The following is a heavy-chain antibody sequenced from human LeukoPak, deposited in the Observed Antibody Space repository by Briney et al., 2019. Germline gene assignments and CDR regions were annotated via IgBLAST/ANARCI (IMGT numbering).Heavy chain of an antibody. Sequence: GGTLRLSCAASGFTFSSYEMNWVRQAAGKGLEWVSGISPSGDITYYIDSVKGRFTISRDNSKNTFYLQMNSLSAEDTAVYYCARDSGWLRFHYWGQGTLVTVSS. CDR3: ARDSGWLRFHY. J-gene: IGHJ4*02. D-gene: IGHD5-12*01. CDR1: GFTFSSYE. CDR2: ISPSGDIT. V-gene: IGHV3-23*01.